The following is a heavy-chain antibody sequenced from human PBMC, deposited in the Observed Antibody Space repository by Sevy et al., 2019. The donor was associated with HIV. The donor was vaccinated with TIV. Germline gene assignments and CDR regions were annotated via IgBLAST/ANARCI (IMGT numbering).Heavy chain of an antibody. CDR2: ISYDGSNK. Sequence: GGSLRLSCAASGFTFSSYGMHWVRQAPGKGLEWVAVISYDGSNKYYADSVKGRFTISRDNSKNTLYLQMNSLRAEDTAVYYRAKAPRAAAQTPPVWWFEYWGPGTLVNVSS. CDR1: GFTFSSYG. D-gene: IGHD6-13*01. CDR3: AKAPRAAAQTPPVWWFEY. J-gene: IGHJ5*01. V-gene: IGHV3-30*18.